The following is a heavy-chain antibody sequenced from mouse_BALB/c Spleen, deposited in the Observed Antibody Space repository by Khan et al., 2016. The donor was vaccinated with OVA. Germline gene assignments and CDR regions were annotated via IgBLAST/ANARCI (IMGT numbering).Heavy chain of an antibody. CDR2: ISSGGSYT. J-gene: IGHJ2*01. Sequence: EVELVESGGGLVKPGGSLKFSCAASGFTFSNYAMSWVRQTPEKRLEWVATISSGGSYTYYPDSVKGRFTISRDQAKNTLYLQMSSLRSEDTAMYYCARTPGYYGSNYFDYLGQGTTLTVSS. D-gene: IGHD1-1*01. CDR1: GFTFSNYA. CDR3: ARTPGYYGSNYFDY. V-gene: IGHV5-9-3*01.